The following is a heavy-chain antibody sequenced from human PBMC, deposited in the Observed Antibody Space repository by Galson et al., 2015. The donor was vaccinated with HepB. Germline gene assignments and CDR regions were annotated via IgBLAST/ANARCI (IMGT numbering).Heavy chain of an antibody. CDR1: GYTFTGYY. Sequence: SVKVSCKASGYTFTGYYMHWVRQAPGQGLEWMGRINPNSGGTNYAQKFQGRVTMTRDTSISTAYMELSRLRSDDTAVYYCARALPWVGATKIAIWFDPWGQGTLVTVSS. CDR3: ARALPWVGATKIAIWFDP. D-gene: IGHD1-26*01. J-gene: IGHJ5*02. CDR2: INPNSGGT. V-gene: IGHV1-2*06.